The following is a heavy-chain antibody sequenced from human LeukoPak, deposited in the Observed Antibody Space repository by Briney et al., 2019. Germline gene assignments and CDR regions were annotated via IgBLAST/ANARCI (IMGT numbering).Heavy chain of an antibody. V-gene: IGHV4-59*07. J-gene: IGHJ4*02. CDR1: VGSTSSSY. Sequence: SHTLSLTCTLSVGSTSSSYWSWIREPPGTGLKSIGYISYSGSTNYSPSLKSRVTISVDTSKNQFSLKLSSVTAADTAVYYCASMASYCSGGSCTDYWGQGTLVTVSS. D-gene: IGHD2-15*01. CDR2: ISYSGST. CDR3: ASMASYCSGGSCTDY.